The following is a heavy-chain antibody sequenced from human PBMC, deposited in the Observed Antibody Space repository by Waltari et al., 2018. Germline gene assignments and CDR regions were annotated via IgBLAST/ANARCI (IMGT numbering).Heavy chain of an antibody. J-gene: IGHJ4*02. CDR3: ARGWAHLDS. Sequence: EVQLVESGGNLVQPGGSLRLSCAASGFTFRNFWMTWVRQAPGKGQEGGAKTKEDGNERYYLDSVKGRFTISRDNAKNSLFLQMNSLRAEDTAIYYCARGWAHLDSWGQGTLVTVSS. CDR2: TKEDGNER. CDR1: GFTFRNFW. D-gene: IGHD1-26*01. V-gene: IGHV3-7*01.